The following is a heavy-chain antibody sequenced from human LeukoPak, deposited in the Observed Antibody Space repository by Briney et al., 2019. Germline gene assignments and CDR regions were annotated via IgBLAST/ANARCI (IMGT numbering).Heavy chain of an antibody. CDR2: IKQDGSEK. Sequence: GGSLRLSCAASGFTVSSTYMNWVRQAPGKGLEWVANIKQDGSEKYYVDSVKGRFTISRDNAKNSLYLQMNNLRAEDTAVYYCARSRDLTTGVAWFDPWGQGTLVTVSS. CDR1: GFTVSSTY. D-gene: IGHD4-23*01. J-gene: IGHJ5*02. CDR3: ARSRDLTTGVAWFDP. V-gene: IGHV3-7*01.